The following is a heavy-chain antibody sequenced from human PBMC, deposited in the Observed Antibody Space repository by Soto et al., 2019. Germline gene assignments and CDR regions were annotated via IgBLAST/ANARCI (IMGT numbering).Heavy chain of an antibody. J-gene: IGHJ4*02. Sequence: QVQLVESGGGVVQPGRSLRLSCAASGFTFSSYGMHWVRQAPGKGLEWVAVIWYDGSNKYYADSVKGRFTISRDNSKNTLYLQMTSLRAEDTAVYYCARGYYYDSSGYSPDYWGQGTLVTVSS. CDR1: GFTFSSYG. D-gene: IGHD3-22*01. CDR3: ARGYYYDSSGYSPDY. V-gene: IGHV3-33*01. CDR2: IWYDGSNK.